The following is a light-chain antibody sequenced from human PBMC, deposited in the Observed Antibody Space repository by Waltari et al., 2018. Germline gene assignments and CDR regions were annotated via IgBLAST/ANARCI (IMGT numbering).Light chain of an antibody. J-gene: IGLJ1*01. CDR2: DVS. CDR1: SSHVGRSHF. CDR3: FSYTSFNTRV. Sequence: QSALTQPASVSGSPGQSITISCTGTSSHVGRSHFVSWFQQPPGNAPKLVIHDVSDRPSGVSSRFSGSKSGNTASLTISGLQAEDEADYYCFSYTSFNTRVFGTGTKVTVL. V-gene: IGLV2-14*03.